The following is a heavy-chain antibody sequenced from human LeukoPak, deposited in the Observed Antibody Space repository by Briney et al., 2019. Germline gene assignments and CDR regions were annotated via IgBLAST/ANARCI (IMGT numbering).Heavy chain of an antibody. V-gene: IGHV3-33*01. D-gene: IGHD1-14*01. CDR1: GFTFGGYG. J-gene: IGHJ4*02. Sequence: GGSLRLSCAGSGFTFGGYGMHWFRQTPGKGLEWVAVIAYDGSRAFYADSVKGRFTISRDNSKNTMSVQMDDLRAEDTSVYYCTRYNNDHFDYWGQGTLVTASS. CDR3: TRYNNDHFDY. CDR2: IAYDGSRA.